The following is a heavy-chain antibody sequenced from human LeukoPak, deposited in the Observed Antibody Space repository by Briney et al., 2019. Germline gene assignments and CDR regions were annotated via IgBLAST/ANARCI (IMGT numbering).Heavy chain of an antibody. CDR2: ISSNGDST. CDR3: VKGQQFILTGYYFDY. D-gene: IGHD3-9*01. V-gene: IGHV3-64D*09. Sequence: GWSLRLSCSASGFTFNSYAMHWVRQAPGKGLEYVSVISSNGDSTYYAVSLKGRFTISRDNSKSTLYLQMSSLRPEDTAVYYCVKGQQFILTGYYFDYWGQGTLVTVSS. CDR1: GFTFNSYA. J-gene: IGHJ4*02.